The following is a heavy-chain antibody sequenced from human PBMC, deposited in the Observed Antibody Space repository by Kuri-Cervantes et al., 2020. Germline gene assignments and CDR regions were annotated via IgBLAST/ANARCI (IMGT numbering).Heavy chain of an antibody. Sequence: ASVKVSCKASGYTFTSYGISWVRQAPGQGLEWMGWINAYKGHTKYSQNFQDRLTITRDTSATTAYMELSSLRSEDTAVYYCARMTLVGATFFDYWGQGTLVTVSS. V-gene: IGHV1-18*01. J-gene: IGHJ4*02. CDR1: GYTFTSYG. CDR2: INAYKGHT. D-gene: IGHD1-26*01. CDR3: ARMTLVGATFFDY.